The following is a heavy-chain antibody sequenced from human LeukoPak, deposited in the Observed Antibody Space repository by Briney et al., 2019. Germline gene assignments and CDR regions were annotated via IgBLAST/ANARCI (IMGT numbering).Heavy chain of an antibody. CDR1: GFTFNSYW. Sequence: GGSLRLSCAASGFTFNSYWMHWVRQAPGKGLVWVSRIDEDGKTIDYADSVKGRSTISRDNAKDTLYLQRSSLRDEDTAVYYCVSDLCGGDDQWGRGTLVTVSS. CDR3: VSDLCGGDDQ. V-gene: IGHV3-74*01. CDR2: IDEDGKTI. J-gene: IGHJ5*02. D-gene: IGHD3-3*01.